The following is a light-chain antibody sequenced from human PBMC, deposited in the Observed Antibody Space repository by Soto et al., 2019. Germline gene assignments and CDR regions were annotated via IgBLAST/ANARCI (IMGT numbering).Light chain of an antibody. CDR3: QQYYSSSMYT. CDR1: QSVSSSY. CDR2: GAS. Sequence: EIVLTQSPGTLSLSPGERATLSCRASQSVSSSYLAWYQQKPGQAPRLLIYGASSRSTGIPDRFSSSGSGTDFSLPISRLEPADFAVYYCQQYYSSSMYTFGQGTKVEIK. J-gene: IGKJ2*01. V-gene: IGKV3-20*01.